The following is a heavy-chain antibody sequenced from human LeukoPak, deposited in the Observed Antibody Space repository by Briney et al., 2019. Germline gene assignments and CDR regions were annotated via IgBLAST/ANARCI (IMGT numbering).Heavy chain of an antibody. CDR3: ARAEKATIFDY. J-gene: IGHJ4*02. V-gene: IGHV3-53*01. CDR2: IYSGGST. Sequence: GGSLRLSCAATGFTVRSNYMSWVRQAPGKGLEWVSVIYSGGSTYYADSVKGRFTISRDNSKNTLYLQMNSLRAEDTAVYYCARAEKATIFDYWGQGTLVTVSS. CDR1: GFTVRSNY. D-gene: IGHD5-24*01.